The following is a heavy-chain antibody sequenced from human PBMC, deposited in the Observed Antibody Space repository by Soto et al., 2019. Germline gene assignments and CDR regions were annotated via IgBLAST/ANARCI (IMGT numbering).Heavy chain of an antibody. Sequence: GASVKVSCKASGYTFASYGISWVRQAPGQGLEWMGWISAYNGNTNYAQKLQGRVTMTTDTSTSTAYMELRSLRSDDTAVYYCARAHYGDYRDAFDIWGQGTMVTVSS. CDR2: ISAYNGNT. CDR3: ARAHYGDYRDAFDI. D-gene: IGHD4-17*01. CDR1: GYTFASYG. J-gene: IGHJ3*02. V-gene: IGHV1-18*01.